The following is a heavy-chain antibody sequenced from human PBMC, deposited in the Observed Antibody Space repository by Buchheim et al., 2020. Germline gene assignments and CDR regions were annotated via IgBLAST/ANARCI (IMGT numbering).Heavy chain of an antibody. CDR2: ISGSGGST. CDR3: AKASSVPSAANLFYFDY. CDR1: GFTFSSYA. Sequence: EVQLLESGGGLVQPGGSLRLSCAASGFTFSSYAMSWVRQAPGKGLEWVSAISGSGGSTYYADSVKGRFTISRDNSKKTLYLQMNSLRAEDTAVYYCAKASSVPSAANLFYFDYWGQGTL. V-gene: IGHV3-23*01. D-gene: IGHD2-2*01. J-gene: IGHJ4*02.